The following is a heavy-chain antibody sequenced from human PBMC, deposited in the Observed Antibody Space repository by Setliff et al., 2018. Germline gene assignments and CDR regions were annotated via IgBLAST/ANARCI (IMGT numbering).Heavy chain of an antibody. J-gene: IGHJ4*02. CDR1: GFTFGSYW. Sequence: GGSLRLPCAASGFTFGSYWMTWVRQAPEKGLEWVANIHQDGSERHYVDSVKGRFTISRDNAKNSLFLQMNILEVEDTAVYYCVRDWASGDDHWGRGTLVTVSS. D-gene: IGHD3-10*01. V-gene: IGHV3-7*01. CDR2: IHQDGSER. CDR3: VRDWASGDDH.